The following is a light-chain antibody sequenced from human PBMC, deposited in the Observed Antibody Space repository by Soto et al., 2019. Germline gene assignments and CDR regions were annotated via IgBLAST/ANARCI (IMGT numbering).Light chain of an antibody. Sequence: EIVMTQSPATLSLSPGERATLSCRASQSVSNYLAWYQQKPGQAPRLLIYGASSRATGIPDRFSGSGSGTDFTLTISRLEPEDFAVYYCQQYGSSPTWTFGQWTKVDI. CDR2: GAS. J-gene: IGKJ1*01. CDR3: QQYGSSPTWT. CDR1: QSVSNY. V-gene: IGKV3-20*01.